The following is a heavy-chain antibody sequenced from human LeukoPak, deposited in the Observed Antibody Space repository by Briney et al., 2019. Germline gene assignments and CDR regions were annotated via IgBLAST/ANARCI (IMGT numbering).Heavy chain of an antibody. D-gene: IGHD3-16*01. Sequence: GGSLRLSCSASGFTFSDYDMTWFRQAPGKGLEWVSSISGLSSHIYYGDSVKGRFSISRDNAKNSLYLQMNSLGAEDMAVYYCGRAFPPLRTSSAGDLWGQGTLVTVSS. CDR3: GRAFPPLRTSSAGDL. V-gene: IGHV3-21*01. CDR2: ISGLSSHI. CDR1: GFTFSDYD. J-gene: IGHJ4*02.